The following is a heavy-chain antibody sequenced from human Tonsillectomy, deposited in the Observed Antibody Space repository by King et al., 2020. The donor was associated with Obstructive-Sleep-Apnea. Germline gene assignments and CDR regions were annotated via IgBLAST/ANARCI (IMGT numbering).Heavy chain of an antibody. CDR2: IIPIFGTA. J-gene: IGHJ6*02. CDR1: GGTFSSYA. Sequence: QLVQSGAEVKKPGSSVKVSCKASGGTFSSYAISWVRQAPGQGLEWMGGIIPIFGTANYAQKFQGRVTITADESTSPAYMELSSLRSEDTAVYYCARETSRDGYNPTIYYYYGMDVWGQGTTVTVSS. CDR3: ARETSRDGYNPTIYYYYGMDV. V-gene: IGHV1-69*12. D-gene: IGHD5-24*01.